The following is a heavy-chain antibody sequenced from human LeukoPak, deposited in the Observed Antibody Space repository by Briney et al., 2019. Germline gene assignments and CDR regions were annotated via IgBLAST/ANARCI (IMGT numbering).Heavy chain of an antibody. J-gene: IGHJ5*02. D-gene: IGHD6-19*01. V-gene: IGHV1-2*02. CDR1: GYTFTGYY. CDR3: ARDRVAVAGTLSWFDP. Sequence: GASVKVSCKASGYTFTGYYMHWVRQAPGQGLEWMGWINPNSGGTNYAQKFQGRVTMTRDTSISTAYMELSRLRPDDTAVYYCARDRVAVAGTLSWFDPWGQGTLVTVSS. CDR2: INPNSGGT.